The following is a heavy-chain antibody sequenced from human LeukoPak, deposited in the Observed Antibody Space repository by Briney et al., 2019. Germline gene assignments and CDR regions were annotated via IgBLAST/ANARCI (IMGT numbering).Heavy chain of an antibody. CDR3: AKAPRRGYCSSTSCYTYYFDY. J-gene: IGHJ4*02. Sequence: PGGSLRLSCAASGFTFSSYAMSWVRQAPGKGMEWVSAISGSGGSTYYADSVKGRFTISRDNSKNTLYLQMNSLRAEDTAVYYCAKAPRRGYCSSTSCYTYYFDYWGQGTLVTVSS. CDR1: GFTFSSYA. V-gene: IGHV3-23*01. CDR2: ISGSGGST. D-gene: IGHD2-2*02.